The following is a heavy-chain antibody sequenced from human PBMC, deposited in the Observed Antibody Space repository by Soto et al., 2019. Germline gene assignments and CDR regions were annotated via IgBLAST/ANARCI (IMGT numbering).Heavy chain of an antibody. CDR1: GYTFTSYG. D-gene: IGHD4-17*01. J-gene: IGHJ6*02. Sequence: QVQLVQSGAEVKKPGASVKVSCKASGYTFTSYGISWVRQAPGQGLEWMGWISAYNGNTNYAQKLQGRVTMTTDTSTSTAYMELRSLRSDDTAVYYCARDVPYGDDVREPYYYYYGMDVWGQGTTVTVSS. CDR2: ISAYNGNT. V-gene: IGHV1-18*01. CDR3: ARDVPYGDDVREPYYYYYGMDV.